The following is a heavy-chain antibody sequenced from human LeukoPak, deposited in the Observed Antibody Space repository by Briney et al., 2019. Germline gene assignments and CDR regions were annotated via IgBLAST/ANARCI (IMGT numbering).Heavy chain of an antibody. V-gene: IGHV3-7*03. CDR2: IKQDGSEK. D-gene: IGHD3-10*01. Sequence: GGSLRLSCAASGFTFSSYWMSWVRQAPGKGLEWVANIKQDGSEKYYVDSVKGRFTISGDNAKNSLYLQMSSLRAEDTAVYYCARTYYYASGSYWPWGQGTLVTVSS. CDR1: GFTFSSYW. CDR3: ARTYYYASGSYWP. J-gene: IGHJ4*02.